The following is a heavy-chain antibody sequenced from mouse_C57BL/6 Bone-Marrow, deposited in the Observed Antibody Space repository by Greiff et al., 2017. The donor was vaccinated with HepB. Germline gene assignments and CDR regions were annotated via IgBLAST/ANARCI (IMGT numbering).Heavy chain of an antibody. V-gene: IGHV1-59*01. CDR3: ARAIYYDYDWFAY. CDR1: GYTFTSYW. J-gene: IGHJ3*01. D-gene: IGHD2-4*01. CDR2: IVPSDSYT. Sequence: VQLQQPGAELVRPGTSVKLSCKASGYTFTSYWMHWVKQRPGQGLEWIGVIVPSDSYTNYNQKFKGKATLTVDTSSSTAYMQLSSLTSEDSAVYYCARAIYYDYDWFAYWGQGTLVTVSA.